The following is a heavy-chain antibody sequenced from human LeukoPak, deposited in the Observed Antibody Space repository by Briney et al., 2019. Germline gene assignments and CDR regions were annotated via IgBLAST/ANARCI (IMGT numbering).Heavy chain of an antibody. D-gene: IGHD3-10*01. CDR3: TRGSSGFSYYSAMDV. J-gene: IGHJ6*02. V-gene: IGHV3-74*01. CDR2: INSDGSSR. Sequence: PGGSLRLSCAASGFTFNNYWMHWVRLVPGKGLVWVSRINSDGSSRHFADSVKGRFTISRENAKNTVHLQMNSLRGDDTAVYYCTRGSSGFSYYSAMDVWGQGTTVTVSS. CDR1: GFTFNNYW.